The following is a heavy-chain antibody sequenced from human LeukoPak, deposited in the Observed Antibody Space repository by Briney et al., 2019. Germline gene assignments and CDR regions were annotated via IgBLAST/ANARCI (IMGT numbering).Heavy chain of an antibody. CDR1: GISLSSLW. CDR2: IRQDGSDE. J-gene: IGHJ4*01. CDR3: AAYSSGWQFDY. D-gene: IGHD6-19*01. V-gene: IGHV3-7*01. Sequence: PGGSLRLSCAASGISLSSLWMSWFRQAPGKGLEWVADIRQDGSDEHYVASVKGRFTISRDSTSLFLQMNSLRAEDTAVYYCAAYSSGWQFDYWGQEPWSPSPQ.